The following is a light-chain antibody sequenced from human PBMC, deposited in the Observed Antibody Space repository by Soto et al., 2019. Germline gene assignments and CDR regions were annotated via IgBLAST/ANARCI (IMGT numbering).Light chain of an antibody. CDR2: DAS. Sequence: IQMTQYASTVSASVGDRVTITCRASQSISSSLAWNQQKPGKAPKVLIYDASILDSGVPSRFSGSGYGTEFTLTVSSLQPGDCATYSCQQYESYPYSFGQGTKLEIK. V-gene: IGKV1-5*01. CDR1: QSISSS. CDR3: QQYESYPYS. J-gene: IGKJ2*01.